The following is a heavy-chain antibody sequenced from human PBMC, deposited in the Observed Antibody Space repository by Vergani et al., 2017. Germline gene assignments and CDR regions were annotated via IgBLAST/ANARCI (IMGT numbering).Heavy chain of an antibody. Sequence: QVQLVQSGAEVKKPGASVKVSCKASGYTFTSYGISWVRQAPGQGLEWMGWISAYNGNTNYAQKLQGRVTMTTDTSTSTAYMELSSLRSEDTAVYYCARDDPTPQAPPNWFDPWGQGTLVTVSS. CDR3: ARDDPTPQAPPNWFDP. CDR2: ISAYNGNT. V-gene: IGHV1-18*04. J-gene: IGHJ5*02. CDR1: GYTFTSYG. D-gene: IGHD2-15*01.